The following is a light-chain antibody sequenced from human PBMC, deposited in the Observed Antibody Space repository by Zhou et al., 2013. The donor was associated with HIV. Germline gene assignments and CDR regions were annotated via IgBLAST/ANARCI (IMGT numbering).Light chain of an antibody. CDR2: GAS. CDR3: QQYSSSPNT. V-gene: IGKV3-20*01. J-gene: IGKJ2*01. CDR1: QSLGRS. Sequence: IVLTQSPATLSLSPGERATLSCRASQSLGRSLAWYQHKPGQAPRLLIYGASTRATSIPARFSGSGSGTDFTLTISRLEPEDFAVYYCQQYSSSPNTFGQGTKLEIK.